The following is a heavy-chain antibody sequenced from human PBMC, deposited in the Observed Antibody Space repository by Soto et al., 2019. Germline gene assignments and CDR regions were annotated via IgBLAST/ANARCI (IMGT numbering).Heavy chain of an antibody. CDR1: GFTFSSYS. CDR3: ARMRLRERGGFDY. V-gene: IGHV3-21*01. Sequence: GGSLRLSCAASGFTFSSYSMNWVRQAPGKGLEWVSSISSSSSYIYYADSVKGRFTISRDNAKNSLYLQMNSLRAEDTAVYYCARMRLRERGGFDYWGQGTLVTVSS. CDR2: ISSSSSYI. J-gene: IGHJ4*02. D-gene: IGHD6-25*01.